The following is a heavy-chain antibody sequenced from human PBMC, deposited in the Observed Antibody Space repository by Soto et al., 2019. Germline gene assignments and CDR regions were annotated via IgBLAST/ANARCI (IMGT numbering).Heavy chain of an antibody. V-gene: IGHV1-69*04. CDR1: GGTISSYT. Sequence: SATVSCKASGGTISSYTMSWVRQAPGQGLEWMGRIIPIPGIANYAQKFQGRVTITADKSTSTAYMELSSLRSEDTAVYYCAKDLGDNIDYWGQGTLVTVSS. CDR3: AKDLGDNIDY. J-gene: IGHJ4*02. D-gene: IGHD4-17*01. CDR2: IIPIPGIA.